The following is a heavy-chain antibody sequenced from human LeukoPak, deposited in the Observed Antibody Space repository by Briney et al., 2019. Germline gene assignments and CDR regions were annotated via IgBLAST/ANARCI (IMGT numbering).Heavy chain of an antibody. CDR1: GFTLSSYA. CDR2: ISGSGGST. Sequence: PGGSLRLSCAASGFTLSSYAMSWVRQAPGKGLEWVSAISGSGGSTYYADSVKGRFTISRDDSKNMLYLQMHSLRPEDTAIYYCAKIRAARPGYWGQGTLVTVSS. D-gene: IGHD6-6*01. J-gene: IGHJ4*02. V-gene: IGHV3-23*01. CDR3: AKIRAARPGY.